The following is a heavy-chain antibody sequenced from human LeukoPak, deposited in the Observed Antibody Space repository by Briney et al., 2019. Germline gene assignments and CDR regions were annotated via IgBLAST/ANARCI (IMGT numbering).Heavy chain of an antibody. V-gene: IGHV1-46*01. Sequence: ASVKVSCKASGYTFTSYYMHWVRQAIGQGLEWMGIINPSGGSTSYAQKFQGRVTMTRDTSTSTVYMELSSLRSEDTAVYYCARVADYYDSSGYYYFDYWGQGTLVTVSS. CDR2: INPSGGST. CDR3: ARVADYYDSSGYYYFDY. CDR1: GYTFTSYY. J-gene: IGHJ4*02. D-gene: IGHD3-22*01.